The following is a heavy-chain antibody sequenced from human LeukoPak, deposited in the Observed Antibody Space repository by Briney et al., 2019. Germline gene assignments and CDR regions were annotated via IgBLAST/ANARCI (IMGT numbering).Heavy chain of an antibody. CDR1: GFTFSNYA. CDR3: AKRGGRWSFDY. D-gene: IGHD2-15*01. CDR2: ISGSGDST. Sequence: GGSLRLSCAASGFTFSNYAMSWVRQAPGKGLEWVSAISGSGDSTYYADSVKGRFTISRDNSKNTLYLQMNSLRAEDTAVYYYAKRGGRWSFDYWGQGTLVTVSS. J-gene: IGHJ4*02. V-gene: IGHV3-23*01.